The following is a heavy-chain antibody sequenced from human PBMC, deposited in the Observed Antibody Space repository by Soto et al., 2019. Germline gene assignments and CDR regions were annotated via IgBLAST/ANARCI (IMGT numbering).Heavy chain of an antibody. J-gene: IGHJ4*02. CDR3: AKETHSNGYGSYFDY. CDR1: GFTFSSLG. CDR2: ISSGGGLK. D-gene: IGHD3-22*01. Sequence: GGSLRLSCAASGFTFSSLGMHWVRQAPGKGLEWVAVISSGGGLKYDADSVKGRFTISRDNSKNTLYLQMNSLRAEDTAIYYCAKETHSNGYGSYFDYWGQGVLVTVSS. V-gene: IGHV3-30*18.